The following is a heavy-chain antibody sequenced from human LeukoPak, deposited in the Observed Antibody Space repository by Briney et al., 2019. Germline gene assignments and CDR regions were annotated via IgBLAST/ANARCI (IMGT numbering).Heavy chain of an antibody. J-gene: IGHJ4*02. V-gene: IGHV3-23*01. CDR3: AKDSEAGYFDY. Sequence: GGTLRLSCAASGWTFSSYAMSWVRQAPGKGLEWVSAISGSGGSTYYADSVKGRFTISRDNSKNTLYLQMNSLRAEDTAVYYCAKDSEAGYFDYWGQGTLVTVFS. D-gene: IGHD6-19*01. CDR2: ISGSGGST. CDR1: GWTFSSYA.